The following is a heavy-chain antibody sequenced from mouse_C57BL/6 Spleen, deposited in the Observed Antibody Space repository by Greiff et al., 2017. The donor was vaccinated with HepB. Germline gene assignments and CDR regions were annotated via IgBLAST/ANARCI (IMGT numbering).Heavy chain of an antibody. CDR2: IYPGDGDT. CDR3: ARLKTSGGYAMDY. J-gene: IGHJ4*01. Sequence: QVQLQQSGPELVKPGASVKISCKASGYAFSSSWMNWVKQRPGKGLEWIGRIYPGDGDTNYNGKFKGKATLTADKSSSTAYMQLSSLTSEDSAVYFCARLKTSGGYAMDYWGQGTSVTVSS. V-gene: IGHV1-82*01. CDR1: GYAFSSSW. D-gene: IGHD3-2*02.